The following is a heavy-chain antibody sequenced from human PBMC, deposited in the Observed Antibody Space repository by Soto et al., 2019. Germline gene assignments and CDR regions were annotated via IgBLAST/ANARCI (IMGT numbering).Heavy chain of an antibody. V-gene: IGHV1-18*01. CDR1: GYSFTIYG. J-gene: IGHJ6*02. CDR3: ARDRVYYGSGSYLLYYYGMDV. CDR2: ISAYNGNT. D-gene: IGHD3-10*01. Sequence: ASVKVSCKATGYSFTIYGISLVRQAPGQGLEWMGWISAYNGNTNYAQKLQGRVTMTTDTSTSTAYMELRSLRSDDTAVYYCARDRVYYGSGSYLLYYYGMDVWGQGTTVTVSS.